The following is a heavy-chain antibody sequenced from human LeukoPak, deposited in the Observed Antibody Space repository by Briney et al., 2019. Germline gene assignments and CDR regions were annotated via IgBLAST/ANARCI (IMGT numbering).Heavy chain of an antibody. D-gene: IGHD3-22*01. CDR2: ISGSGGST. CDR1: GFTFSSYA. J-gene: IGHJ4*02. Sequence: PGGSLRLFCAASGFTFSSYAMSWVRQAPGKGLEWVSAISGSGGSTYYADSVKGRFTISRDNSKNTLYLQMNSLRAEDTAVYYCAKDRYYYGSSGPDLIFDYWGQGTLVTVSS. V-gene: IGHV3-23*01. CDR3: AKDRYYYGSSGPDLIFDY.